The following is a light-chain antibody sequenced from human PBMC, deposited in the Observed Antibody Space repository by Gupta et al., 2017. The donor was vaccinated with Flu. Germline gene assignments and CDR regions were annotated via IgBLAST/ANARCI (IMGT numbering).Light chain of an antibody. CDR3: KVWDSTTDHPV. CDR2: DDS. Sequence: SYVLTQPPSVSVAPGQTASLTCGGNKIGRKSVHWYQQRPGQAPVLVVHDDSDRPSGIPERFSGSNSGNTATLTISRVEAGDEADYTCKVWDSTTDHPVFGGGTKLTVL. V-gene: IGLV3-21*02. CDR1: KIGRKS. J-gene: IGLJ3*02.